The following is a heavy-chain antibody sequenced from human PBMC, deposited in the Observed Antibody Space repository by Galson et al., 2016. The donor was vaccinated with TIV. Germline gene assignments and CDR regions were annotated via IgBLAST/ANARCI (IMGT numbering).Heavy chain of an antibody. CDR2: IDTRDSYT. CDR3: ARSVSAGSGWVDP. D-gene: IGHD2-8*01. CDR1: GYSFTNYW. J-gene: IGHJ5*02. V-gene: IGHV5-10-1*01. Sequence: QSGAEVKKPGESLRISCKTSGYSFTNYWITWVRQMPGKGLEWMGRIDTRDSYTNYSPTFEGHVTISADKSISTASLEWPSLKASDSAIYYCARSVSAGSGWVDPWGQGTLVTVSS.